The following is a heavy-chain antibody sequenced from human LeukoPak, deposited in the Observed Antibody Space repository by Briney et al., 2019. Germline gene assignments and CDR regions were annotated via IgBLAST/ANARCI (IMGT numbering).Heavy chain of an antibody. CDR3: ARQGYDILTGYIDAFDI. V-gene: IGHV4-61*01. CDR2: ISYSGST. Sequence: SETLSLTCIVSGGSVSSDTYYWSWIRQPPGKGLEWIGYISYSGSTNYNPSLKSRVTISIDTSKNQFSLKLRSVTAADTAIYYCARQGYDILTGYIDAFDIWGQGTMVTVSS. J-gene: IGHJ3*02. CDR1: GGSVSSDTYY. D-gene: IGHD3-9*01.